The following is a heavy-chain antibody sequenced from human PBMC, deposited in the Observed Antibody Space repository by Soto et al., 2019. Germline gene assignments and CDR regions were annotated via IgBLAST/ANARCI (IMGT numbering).Heavy chain of an antibody. D-gene: IGHD3-10*01. J-gene: IGHJ6*02. Sequence: SETLSLTCTVSGGSISSGDYYWSWIRQPPGKGLEWIGYIYYSGSTYYNPSLKSRVTISVDTSKNQFSLKLSSVTAADTAVYYCARDTAVVRGVITVYYYGMDVWGQGTTDTVSS. CDR2: IYYSGST. V-gene: IGHV4-30-4*01. CDR1: GGSISSGDYY. CDR3: ARDTAVVRGVITVYYYGMDV.